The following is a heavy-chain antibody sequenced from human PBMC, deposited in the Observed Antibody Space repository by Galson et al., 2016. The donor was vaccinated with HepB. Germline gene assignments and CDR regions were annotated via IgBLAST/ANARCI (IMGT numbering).Heavy chain of an antibody. V-gene: IGHV6-1*01. D-gene: IGHD2-15*01. Sequence: CAISGDSVSSDTAAWNWIRQSPSRGLEWLGRTYYRSKWYNDYAVSVKSRITINPDTTKNQFSLQLSSVTPEDTAVYHCAREPGHCTGNSCYSGGMDVWGQGTTVTVSS. CDR1: GDSVSSDTAA. CDR2: TYYRSKWYN. CDR3: AREPGHCTGNSCYSGGMDV. J-gene: IGHJ6*02.